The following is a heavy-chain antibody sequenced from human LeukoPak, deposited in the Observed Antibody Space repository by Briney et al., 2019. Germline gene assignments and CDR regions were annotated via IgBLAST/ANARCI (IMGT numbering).Heavy chain of an antibody. Sequence: PGGSLRLSCAASGLTVSSNYMSWVRQAPGKGLEWVSSISSSSSYIYYADSVKGRFTISRDNAKNSLYLQMNSLRAEDTAVYYCAREVDIAAAEDWGQGTLVTVSS. CDR2: ISSSSSYI. CDR3: AREVDIAAAED. D-gene: IGHD6-13*01. J-gene: IGHJ4*02. CDR1: GLTVSSNY. V-gene: IGHV3-21*01.